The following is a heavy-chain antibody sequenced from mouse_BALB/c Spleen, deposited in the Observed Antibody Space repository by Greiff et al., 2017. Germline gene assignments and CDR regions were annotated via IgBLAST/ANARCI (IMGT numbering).Heavy chain of an antibody. CDR2: ISTYYGDA. CDR1: GYTFTDYA. V-gene: IGHV1S137*01. D-gene: IGHD2-1*01. CDR3: ATYGNYFAY. Sequence: VKLMESGAELVRPGVSVKISCKGSGYTFTDYAMHWVKQSHAKSLEWIGVISTYYGDASYNQKFKGKATMTVDKSSSTAYMELARLTSEDSAIYYCATYGNYFAYWGQGTLVTVSA. J-gene: IGHJ3*01.